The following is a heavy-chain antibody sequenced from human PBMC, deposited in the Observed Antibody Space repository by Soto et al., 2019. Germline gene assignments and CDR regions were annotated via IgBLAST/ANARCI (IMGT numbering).Heavy chain of an antibody. CDR1: GGSISSYY. V-gene: IGHV4-59*08. CDR2: IYYSGST. D-gene: IGHD3-10*01. CDR3: ARHADVATNMDLAYLKS. J-gene: IGHJ4*02. Sequence: SETLSLTCTVSGGSISSYYWSWIRQPPGKGLEWIGYIYYSGSTNYNPSLKSRVTISVDTSKNQFSLRVTSVTAADTAVYYCARHADVATNMDLAYLKSWGEGTLVTVSS.